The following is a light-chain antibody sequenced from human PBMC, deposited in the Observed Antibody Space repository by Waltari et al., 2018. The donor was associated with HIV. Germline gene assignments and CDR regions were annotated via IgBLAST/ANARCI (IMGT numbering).Light chain of an antibody. J-gene: IGLJ3*02. CDR2: EVT. CDR1: RSYIGASDS. V-gene: IGLV2-8*01. Sequence: QSALTQPPSASGSLGQSVTISRTGPRSYIGASDSVSWFQQPPRSAPKLLLYEVTRRPSTVSDRFSGSRSGSTAFLTVAGLQPDDEATYFCSSYGDSLRVLFGGGTNVTVL. CDR3: SSYGDSLRVL.